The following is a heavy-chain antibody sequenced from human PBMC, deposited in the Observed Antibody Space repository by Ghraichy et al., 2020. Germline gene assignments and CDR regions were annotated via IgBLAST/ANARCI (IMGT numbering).Heavy chain of an antibody. CDR2: ISGSGCTT. CDR3: AKDKAATIYYFDS. J-gene: IGHJ4*02. V-gene: IGHV3-23*01. Sequence: GGSLRLSCAASGFTFSSYAMSWVRQAPGKGLEWVSTISGSGCTTYYADSVKGRFTISRDNSKNTLFLQMNSLRAEDTAVYYCAKDKAATIYYFDSWGQGTLVTVSS. CDR1: GFTFSSYA.